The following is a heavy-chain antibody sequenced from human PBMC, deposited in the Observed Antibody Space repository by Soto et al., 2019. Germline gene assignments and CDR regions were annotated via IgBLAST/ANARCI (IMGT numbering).Heavy chain of an antibody. Sequence: SVKVSCKASGGTFSSYAISWVRQAPGQGLEWMGGIIPIFGTANYAQKFQGRVTITADESTSTAYMELSSLRSEDTAVYYCARVGGGDSSGYYYYYGMDVWGQGTTATVSS. D-gene: IGHD3-22*01. V-gene: IGHV1-69*13. CDR2: IIPIFGTA. CDR3: ARVGGGDSSGYYYYYGMDV. CDR1: GGTFSSYA. J-gene: IGHJ6*02.